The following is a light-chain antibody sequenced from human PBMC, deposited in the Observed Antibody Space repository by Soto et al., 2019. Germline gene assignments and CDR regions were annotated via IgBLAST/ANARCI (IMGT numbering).Light chain of an antibody. Sequence: EIVLTQSPGTLSLSPGERATLSCRASQSVSSSYLAWYQQKPGQAPRLLIYGASSRATGIPDRFSGSGSGTDFTLTISRLEPEDFAVYYCQQSGSSPRTFGQGTKLESK. CDR1: QSVSSSY. J-gene: IGKJ2*01. CDR3: QQSGSSPRT. CDR2: GAS. V-gene: IGKV3-20*01.